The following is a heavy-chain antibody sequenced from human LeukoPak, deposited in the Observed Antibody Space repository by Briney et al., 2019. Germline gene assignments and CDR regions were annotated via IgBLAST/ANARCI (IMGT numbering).Heavy chain of an antibody. V-gene: IGHV3-21*01. J-gene: IGHJ5*02. CDR2: ISSSSSYI. Sequence: PGGSLRLSCAASGFTFSSYSMNWVRQAPGKGLEWVSSISSSSSYIYYADSVKGRFTISRDNAKNSLYLQMNSLRAEDTAVYYCANYDFWSGYLNGSTPWGQGTLVTVSS. D-gene: IGHD3-3*01. CDR3: ANYDFWSGYLNGSTP. CDR1: GFTFSSYS.